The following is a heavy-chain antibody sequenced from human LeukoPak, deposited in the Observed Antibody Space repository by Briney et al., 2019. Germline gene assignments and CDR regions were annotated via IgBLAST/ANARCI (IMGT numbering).Heavy chain of an antibody. CDR3: AASTYGSGAYVGFDS. V-gene: IGHV5-51*01. J-gene: IGHJ4*02. D-gene: IGHD3-10*01. CDR1: GYTFTNYW. Sequence: GEFLKISCKASGYTFTNYWIGWVRQMPGKGLEWMGIMYPGDSDTRYSPSFQGQVTISADKSISTAYLQWSSLKASDTAMYYCAASTYGSGAYVGFDSWGQGTLVTVSS. CDR2: MYPGDSDT.